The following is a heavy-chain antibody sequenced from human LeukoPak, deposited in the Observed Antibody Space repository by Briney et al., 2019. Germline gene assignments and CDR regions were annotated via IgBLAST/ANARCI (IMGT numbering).Heavy chain of an antibody. CDR3: ARAAIDSSSSDY. D-gene: IGHD6-6*01. J-gene: IGHJ4*02. Sequence: GGSLRLSCAASGFTFSSYAMHWVRQAPGKGLEWVAVISYDGSNKYYADSVKGRFTISRDNSKNTLYLQMNSLRAEDTAVYYCARAAIDSSSSDYWGQGTLVTVSS. CDR1: GFTFSSYA. V-gene: IGHV3-30-3*01. CDR2: ISYDGSNK.